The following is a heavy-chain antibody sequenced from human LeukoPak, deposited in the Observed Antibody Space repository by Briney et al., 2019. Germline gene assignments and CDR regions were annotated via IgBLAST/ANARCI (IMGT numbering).Heavy chain of an antibody. V-gene: IGHV4-59*01. CDR1: GGSISSYY. CDR2: IYNSVST. J-gene: IGHJ6*03. CDR3: ARADLGYCNSYSCPEDYYYYDMDV. Sequence: PSETLSLTRTVSGGSISSYYWSWIRQPPGKGLEWIGYIYNSVSTNYNPSLKSRVTISVDTSKNQFSLWLSSVTAADTAVYYCARADLGYCNSYSCPEDYYYYDMDVWGKGTTVTVSS. D-gene: IGHD2-15*01.